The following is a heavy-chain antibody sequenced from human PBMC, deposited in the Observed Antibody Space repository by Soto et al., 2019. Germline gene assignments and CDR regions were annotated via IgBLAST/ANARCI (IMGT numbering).Heavy chain of an antibody. Sequence: EVQLLESGGGLVQPGGSLRLSCAASGFTFSSYAMSWVRQAPGKGLEWVSAISGSGGSTYYADSVKGRFTISRDNSKNTLYLQMNSLRAEDTAVYYCANRYSSAYYYYYGMDVWGQGTTVTVSS. CDR3: ANRYSSAYYYYYGMDV. CDR2: ISGSGGST. J-gene: IGHJ6*02. CDR1: GFTFSSYA. V-gene: IGHV3-23*01. D-gene: IGHD6-19*01.